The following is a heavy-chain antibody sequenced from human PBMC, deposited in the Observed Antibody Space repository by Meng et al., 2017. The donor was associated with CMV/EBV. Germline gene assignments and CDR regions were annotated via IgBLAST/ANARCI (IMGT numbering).Heavy chain of an antibody. J-gene: IGHJ6*02. D-gene: IGHD3-3*01. V-gene: IGHV3-74*01. CDR1: GFTFSSYS. CDR3: ASNYDLNYYYYYGMDV. CDR2: INSDGSST. Sequence: GESLKISCAASGFTFSSYSMNWLRQAPGKGLVWVSRINSDGSSTSYADSVKGRFTISRDNAKNTLYLQMNSLRAEDTAVYYCASNYDLNYYYYYGMDVWGQGTTVTVSS.